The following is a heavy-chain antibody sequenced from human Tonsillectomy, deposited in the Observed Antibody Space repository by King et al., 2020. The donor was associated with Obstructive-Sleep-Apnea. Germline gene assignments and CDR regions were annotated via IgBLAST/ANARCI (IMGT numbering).Heavy chain of an antibody. Sequence: VQLVESGGGLGQPGGSLRLSCAASGFTFSSYAMSWVRQAPGKGLEWVSGISGSGASTYFADSVKGRFTISRDNSKNTLYPLMNSLRAEDTAVYYCAKDIFRSDSPYYYYAMDVWGQGTTVTVSS. J-gene: IGHJ6*02. V-gene: IGHV3-23*04. CDR3: AKDIFRSDSPYYYYAMDV. D-gene: IGHD3-9*01. CDR2: ISGSGAST. CDR1: GFTFSSYA.